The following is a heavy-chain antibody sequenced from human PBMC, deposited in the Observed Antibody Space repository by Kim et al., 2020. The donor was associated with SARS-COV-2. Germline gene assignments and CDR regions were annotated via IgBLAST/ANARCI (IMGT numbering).Heavy chain of an antibody. CDR2: IYSGGSST. D-gene: IGHD3-3*01. CDR3: AKSDYDFWSGFY. J-gene: IGHJ4*02. V-gene: IGHV3-23*03. Sequence: GGSLRLSCAASGFTFSSYAMSWVRQAPGKGLEWVSVIYSGGSSTYYADSVKGRFTISRDNSKNTLYLQMNSLRAEDTAVYYCAKSDYDFWSGFYWGQGTLVTVSS. CDR1: GFTFSSYA.